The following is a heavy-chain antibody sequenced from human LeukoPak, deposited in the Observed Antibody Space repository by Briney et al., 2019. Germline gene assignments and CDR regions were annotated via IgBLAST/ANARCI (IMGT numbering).Heavy chain of an antibody. CDR3: TTGESMVGNTIHIRWAD. V-gene: IGHV3-21*01. CDR1: GFTFSGYS. Sequence: PGGSLRLSCAASGFTFSGYSLTWVRQAPGKGLEWVSSISNTGSYTYYLDSVKGRFTISRDNAKNSTFLQMNSLRAEDTAVYYCTTGESMVGNTIHIRWADWGQGTLVTVSS. CDR2: ISNTGSYT. J-gene: IGHJ4*02. D-gene: IGHD1-26*01.